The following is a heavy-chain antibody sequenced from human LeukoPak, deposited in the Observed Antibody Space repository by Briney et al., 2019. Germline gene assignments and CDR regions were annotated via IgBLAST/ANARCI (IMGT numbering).Heavy chain of an antibody. D-gene: IGHD3-10*01. CDR2: ISSSSSYI. CDR3: AKDHGLLWFGEPTSWFDP. CDR1: GFTFSSYS. J-gene: IGHJ5*02. Sequence: PGGSLRLSCAASGFTFSSYSMNWVRQAPGKGLEWVSSISSSSSYIYYADSVKSRFTISRDNAKNSLYLQMNSLRAEDTAVYYCAKDHGLLWFGEPTSWFDPWGQGTLVTVSS. V-gene: IGHV3-21*01.